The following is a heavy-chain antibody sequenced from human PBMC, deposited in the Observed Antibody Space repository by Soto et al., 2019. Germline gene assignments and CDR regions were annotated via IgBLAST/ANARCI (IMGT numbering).Heavy chain of an antibody. V-gene: IGHV2-5*01. CDR1: GFSLSTSGVG. CDR2: IYWYDDK. J-gene: IGHJ4*02. D-gene: IGHD4-17*01. Sequence: QITLKESGPTLVKPTQTLTLTCTFSGFSLSTSGVGVGWIRQPPGKALEWLALIYWYDDKRYSPSLKSRLTITKDTSKNQVVLTMTNTDPVDTATYYCAHALLRDDYGESFDYWGQGTLVTVSS. CDR3: AHALLRDDYGESFDY.